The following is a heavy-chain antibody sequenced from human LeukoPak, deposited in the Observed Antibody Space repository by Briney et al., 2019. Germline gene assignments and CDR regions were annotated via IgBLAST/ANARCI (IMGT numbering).Heavy chain of an antibody. D-gene: IGHD6-19*01. J-gene: IGHJ4*02. CDR2: ISYDGSNK. V-gene: IGHV3-30*04. CDR1: GFTFSVHA. Sequence: GGSLRLSCSASGFTFSVHAMHWVRQAPGKGLEWVAVISYDGSNKYYADSVKGRFTISRDNSKNTLYLQMNSLRAEDTAVYYCAKDRSGWTHDYFDYWGQGTLVTVSS. CDR3: AKDRSGWTHDYFDY.